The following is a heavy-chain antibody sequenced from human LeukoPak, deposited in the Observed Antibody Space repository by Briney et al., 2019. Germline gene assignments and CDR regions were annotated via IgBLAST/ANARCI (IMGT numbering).Heavy chain of an antibody. V-gene: IGHV1-2*02. D-gene: IGHD6-19*01. Sequence: ASVKVSCKASGYTFTGYYIHWVRQAPGQGLEWMGWINPNSGGTNYAQKFQGRVTMTRDTSISTAYMELSRLRSDDTAVYYCTTPQGSGWSYYFDYWGQGTLVTVSS. J-gene: IGHJ4*02. CDR2: INPNSGGT. CDR3: TTPQGSGWSYYFDY. CDR1: GYTFTGYY.